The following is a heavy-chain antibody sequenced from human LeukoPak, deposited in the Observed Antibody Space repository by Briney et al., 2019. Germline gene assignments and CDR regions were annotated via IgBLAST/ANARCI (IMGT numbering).Heavy chain of an antibody. V-gene: IGHV3-23*01. J-gene: IGHJ4*02. CDR1: GFTFGSCA. D-gene: IGHD3-10*02. CDR2: INGSGANT. Sequence: GGSLRLSCAASGFTFGSCAMNWVRQAPGKGLEWLSSINGSGANTYYADSVEGRFTIPRDNSQNTLYLQMSSLRAEDTAVYYCAKDVRGYNRPFDYWGQGTLVTVSS. CDR3: AKDVRGYNRPFDY.